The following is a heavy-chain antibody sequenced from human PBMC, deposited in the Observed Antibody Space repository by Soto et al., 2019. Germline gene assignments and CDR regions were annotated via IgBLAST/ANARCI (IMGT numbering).Heavy chain of an antibody. CDR1: GFTFSSYE. V-gene: IGHV3-48*03. CDR3: ARDRITVVLGVIVYYYGMDV. J-gene: IGHJ6*02. D-gene: IGHD3-10*01. CDR2: ISSSVSTR. Sequence: GGSLRLPCAASGFTFSSYETNWVRQAPGKGLEWVAYISSSVSTRYYADSVKGGFTITRDNAKNSLYLQINSLRAVDTTVYYCARDRITVVLGVIVYYYGMDVWGQGTTVTVSS.